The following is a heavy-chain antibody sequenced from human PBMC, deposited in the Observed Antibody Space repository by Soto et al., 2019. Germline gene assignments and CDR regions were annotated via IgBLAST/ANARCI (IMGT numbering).Heavy chain of an antibody. V-gene: IGHV3-49*03. CDR3: ARVGYSISYGYFSMNV. CDR1: GLPFGDNG. CDR2: IGAKTHGGTT. D-gene: IGHD6-6*01. J-gene: IGHJ6*03. Sequence: VQVVESGGGLVQPGRSLRLSCIVSGLPFGDNGLSWLRQAPGTGLEWIGFIGAKTHGGTTEYAASVKDRFTISRDDSKSIAYLQMNSLKTEDTSVYYCARVGYSISYGYFSMNVWGKGTTVTVYS.